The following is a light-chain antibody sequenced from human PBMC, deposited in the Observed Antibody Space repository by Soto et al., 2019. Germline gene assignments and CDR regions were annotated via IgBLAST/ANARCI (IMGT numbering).Light chain of an antibody. CDR2: GAS. Sequence: EIVLTQSLGTLSLSPGERATLFCRASQSVSSNYLAWYQQKPGQAPRLLIYGASRGAAGIPDRFSGSGSGTDFTLTISRLEPEDFAVYFCQQDGRSPMFTFGQGTKLEVK. CDR1: QSVSSNY. CDR3: QQDGRSPMFT. V-gene: IGKV3-20*01. J-gene: IGKJ2*01.